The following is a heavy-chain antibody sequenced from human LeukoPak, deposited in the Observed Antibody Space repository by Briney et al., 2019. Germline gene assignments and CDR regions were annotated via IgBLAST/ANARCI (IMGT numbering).Heavy chain of an antibody. V-gene: IGHV4-39*01. CDR2: ISYSGSS. D-gene: IGHD3-3*01. CDR3: ARLFYDFWSSHYYYYMDV. J-gene: IGHJ6*03. CDR1: GGSINSSTYY. Sequence: SETLSLTCTVSGGSINSSTYYWGWVRQPPGKGLEWIGSISYSGSSYYNPSLKSRVTISVDTSKNQFSLKVSSVTAADTAVYYYARLFYDFWSSHYYYYMDVWGKGTTVTVSS.